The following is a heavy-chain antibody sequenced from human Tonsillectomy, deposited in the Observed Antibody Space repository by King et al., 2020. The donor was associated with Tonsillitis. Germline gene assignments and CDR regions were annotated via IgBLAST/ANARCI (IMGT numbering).Heavy chain of an antibody. CDR3: AKGRYSTSGGGPEIDY. V-gene: IGHV3-23*04. Sequence: VQLVESGGGLVQPGGSLRLSCAASGFTFSSYAMTWVRQAPGKGLEWVSAGSGSGSTTHYADSVKGRFTGSRDNSKNTLDLQMNSLRADETAVYYCAKGRYSTSGGGPEIDYWGQGTLVTVSS. CDR2: GSGSGSTT. CDR1: GFTFSSYA. D-gene: IGHD6-6*01. J-gene: IGHJ4*02.